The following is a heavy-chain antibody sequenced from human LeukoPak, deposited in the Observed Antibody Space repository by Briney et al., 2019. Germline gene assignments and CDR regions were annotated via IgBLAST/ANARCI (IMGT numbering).Heavy chain of an antibody. V-gene: IGHV4-34*01. J-gene: IGHJ5*02. D-gene: IGHD3-22*01. CDR2: INHSGST. CDR1: GGSFSGYY. Sequence: SETLSLTCAVSGGSFSGYYWSWIRQPPGKGLEWIGEINHSGSTNYNPSLNSRVTISVDTSNNQFSMKLSSVTAADTAVYYGARGRSFTMIVVDPAGWFDPWGQGTLVTVSS. CDR3: ARGRSFTMIVVDPAGWFDP.